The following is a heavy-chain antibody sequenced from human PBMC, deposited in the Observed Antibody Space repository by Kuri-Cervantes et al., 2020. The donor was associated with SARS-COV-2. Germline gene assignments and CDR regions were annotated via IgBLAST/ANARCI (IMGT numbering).Heavy chain of an antibody. Sequence: ASVKVSCKASGGTFSSHAISWVRQAPGQGLEWMGWISAYNGNTNYAQKLQGRVTMTTDTSTSTAYMELRSLRSDDTAVYYCARGVGSPRRRSSYGYRPYNWFDPWGQGTLVTVSS. V-gene: IGHV1-18*01. CDR3: ARGVGSPRRRSSYGYRPYNWFDP. D-gene: IGHD5-18*01. CDR2: ISAYNGNT. J-gene: IGHJ5*02. CDR1: GGTFSSHA.